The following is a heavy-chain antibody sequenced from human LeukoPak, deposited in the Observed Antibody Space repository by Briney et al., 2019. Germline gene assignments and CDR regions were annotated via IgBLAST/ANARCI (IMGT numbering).Heavy chain of an antibody. V-gene: IGHV3-23*01. J-gene: IGHJ5*02. CDR1: GFTFSSYA. CDR2: IRGSGGST. CDR3: AKVKKPAAIHRVGNWFDP. Sequence: RGSLRLSCAASGFTFSSYAMSWVRQAPGKGLEWVSAIRGSGGSTYYADSVKGRFTISRDNSKNTLYLQMNSLRAEDTAVYYCAKVKKPAAIHRVGNWFDPWGQGTLVTVSS. D-gene: IGHD2-2*02.